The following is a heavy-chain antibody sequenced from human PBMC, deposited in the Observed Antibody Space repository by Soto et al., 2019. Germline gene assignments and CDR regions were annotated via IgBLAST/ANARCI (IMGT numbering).Heavy chain of an antibody. CDR3: ARLFDTSAGYAH. Sequence: PGESLQNSYKGAEYSFTAYCSAWVIKMPGKGLECMGIIYPGDSDTRYSPSFQGQVTISADKSINTAYLQWSSLKASDSAIYYCARLFDTSAGYAHWGQGTLVPVS. CDR1: EYSFTAYC. CDR2: IYPGDSDT. D-gene: IGHD6-19*01. J-gene: IGHJ5*02. V-gene: IGHV5-51*01.